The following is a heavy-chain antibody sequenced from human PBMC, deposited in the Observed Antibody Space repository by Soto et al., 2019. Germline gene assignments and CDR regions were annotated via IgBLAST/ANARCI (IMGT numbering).Heavy chain of an antibody. V-gene: IGHV1-2*02. D-gene: IGHD2-8*01. J-gene: IGHJ4*02. CDR2: INPNSGGT. CDR3: ARDRGYCINGLCYSRLDY. Sequence: ASVKVYWKAAGYSFSVQYIHWGRQAPGQGLEWMGWINPNSGGTNYAQMFQGSVTMTRDTSISTAYMELSSLRSDDTAVYYCARDRGYCINGLCYSRLDYWGQGTLVTVSS. CDR1: GYSFSVQY.